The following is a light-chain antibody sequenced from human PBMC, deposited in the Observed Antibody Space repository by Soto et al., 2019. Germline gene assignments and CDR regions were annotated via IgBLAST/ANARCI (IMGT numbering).Light chain of an antibody. CDR1: ENVRTF. V-gene: IGKV3-11*01. J-gene: IGKJ3*01. Sequence: EVVLTQSPATLSLSPGERATLSCRASENVRTFVDWYQQKPGQAPRLLIFGASNRATGIPARFSGSGSGTDFTLTISNLEPEDFAVYYCQQYNSWPPFTFGPGTKVDIK. CDR3: QQYNSWPPFT. CDR2: GAS.